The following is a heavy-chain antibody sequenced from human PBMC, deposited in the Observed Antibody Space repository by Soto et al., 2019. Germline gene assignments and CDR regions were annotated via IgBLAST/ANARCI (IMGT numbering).Heavy chain of an antibody. Sequence: RLSCAASGFTLSSYCMHWVRQAPGKGLEWVAVIWYDGSNKYYADSVKGRFTISRDNSKNTLYLQMNSLRAEDTAVYYCARDYDSSGYPRYYFDYWGQGTLVTVSS. CDR3: ARDYDSSGYPRYYFDY. V-gene: IGHV3-33*01. D-gene: IGHD3-22*01. CDR1: GFTLSSYC. J-gene: IGHJ4*02. CDR2: IWYDGSNK.